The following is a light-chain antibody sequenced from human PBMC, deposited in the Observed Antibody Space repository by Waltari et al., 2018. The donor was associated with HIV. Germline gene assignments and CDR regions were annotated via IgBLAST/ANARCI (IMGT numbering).Light chain of an antibody. J-gene: IGLJ3*02. CDR3: GAWDDSLSAWV. Sequence: QSVLTQPPSASGTPGQRIIISCSAGRSKIDLNYVNWFQHFPGTAPKLLIQRNNQRTSGFPDRFSASKSGTSASLAIGGLRSEDEADYYCGAWDDSLSAWVFGGGTKLSVL. CDR2: RNN. V-gene: IGLV1-47*01. CDR1: RSKIDLNY.